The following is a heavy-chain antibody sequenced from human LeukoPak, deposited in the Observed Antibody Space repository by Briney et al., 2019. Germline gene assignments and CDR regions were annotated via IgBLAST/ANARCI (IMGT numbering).Heavy chain of an antibody. CDR2: ISGSGGST. CDR3: AKDKGIVVVTTFDY. Sequence: GGSLLLSCAASGFTFSSYAMSWVRQAPGKGLEWVSAISGSGGSTYYADSVKGRFTISRDNSKNTLYLQMNSLRAEDTAVYYCAKDKGIVVVTTFDYWGQGTLVTVSS. D-gene: IGHD3-22*01. V-gene: IGHV3-23*01. CDR1: GFTFSSYA. J-gene: IGHJ4*02.